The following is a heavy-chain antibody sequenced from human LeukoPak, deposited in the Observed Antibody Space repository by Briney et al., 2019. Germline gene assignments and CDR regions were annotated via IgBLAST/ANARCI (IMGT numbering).Heavy chain of an antibody. CDR2: INPNSGGT. Sequence: ASVKVSCKASGYTFTSYGISWVRRAPGQGLEWMGWINPNSGGTNYAQKFQGWVTMTRDTSISTAYMKLSRLRSDDTAVYYCAIMGETYYYDSSGLGVAFDIWGQGTMVTVSS. D-gene: IGHD3-22*01. J-gene: IGHJ3*02. V-gene: IGHV1-2*04. CDR3: AIMGETYYYDSSGLGVAFDI. CDR1: GYTFTSYG.